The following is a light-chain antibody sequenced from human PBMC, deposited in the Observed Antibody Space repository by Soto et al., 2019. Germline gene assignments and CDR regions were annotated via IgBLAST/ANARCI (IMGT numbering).Light chain of an antibody. CDR2: RAS. Sequence: EIVMTQSPATLSVSPGERATLSCRASQTVYSNVAWYQQRPGQAPRLLIYRASSRAIDIPARFSGSGSGTEFTLTISSLQSEDSAVYYCQHYKNLWAFGEGNKV. J-gene: IGKJ1*01. V-gene: IGKV3-15*01. CDR3: QHYKNLWA. CDR1: QTVYSN.